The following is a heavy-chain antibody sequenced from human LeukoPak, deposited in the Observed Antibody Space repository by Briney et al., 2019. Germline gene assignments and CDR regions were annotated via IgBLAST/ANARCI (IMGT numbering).Heavy chain of an antibody. Sequence: PSETLSLTCIVSGGSISSYSWNWIRQSPGKGLEWVGYISHSGTTSYNSSLKSRVTISVDTSKNQLSLKLTSVTAADTAVYYCAGWDDSAWGFGNWGPGTLVTVSS. D-gene: IGHD6-19*01. V-gene: IGHV4-59*08. CDR3: AGWDDSAWGFGN. CDR1: GGSISSYS. J-gene: IGHJ4*02. CDR2: ISHSGTT.